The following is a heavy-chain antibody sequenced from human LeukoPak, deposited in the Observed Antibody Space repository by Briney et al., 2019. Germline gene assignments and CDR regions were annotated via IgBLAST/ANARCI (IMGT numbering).Heavy chain of an antibody. CDR3: ARGQDYYDSSGYYHDAFDI. J-gene: IGHJ3*02. CDR1: GDSVSSNSAA. D-gene: IGHD3-22*01. V-gene: IGHV6-1*01. Sequence: SQTLSLTCAISGDSVSSNSAAWNWIRQSPSRGLEWLGRTYYRSKWYNDYAVSVKSRITINPDTSKNQFSLQLNSVTPEDTAVYYCARGQDYYDSSGYYHDAFDIWGQGTMVTVSS. CDR2: TYYRSKWYN.